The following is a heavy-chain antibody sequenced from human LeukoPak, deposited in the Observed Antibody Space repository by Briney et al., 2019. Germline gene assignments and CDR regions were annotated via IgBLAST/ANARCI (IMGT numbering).Heavy chain of an antibody. Sequence: PSETLSLTCTVSGGSISSYYWSWIRQPAGKGLEWIGRIYTSRSTNYNPSLKSRVTMSVDTSKNQFSLKLSSVTAADTAVYYCARGAIVVVPAHNWFDPWGQGTLVTVSS. CDR3: ARGAIVVVPAHNWFDP. J-gene: IGHJ5*02. CDR2: IYTSRST. V-gene: IGHV4-4*07. D-gene: IGHD2-2*01. CDR1: GGSISSYY.